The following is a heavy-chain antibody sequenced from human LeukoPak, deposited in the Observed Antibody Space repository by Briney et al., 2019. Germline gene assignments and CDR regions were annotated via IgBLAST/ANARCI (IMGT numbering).Heavy chain of an antibody. CDR1: GFTVSSNY. Sequence: GGSLRLSCAASGFTVSSNYMSWVRQAPGKGLEWVSVIYSGGSTYYADSVKGRFTISRDNSKNTLYLQMNSLRAEDTAVYYCAREVLDYDILTGYYKDWYFDLWGRGTLVTVSS. J-gene: IGHJ2*01. CDR3: AREVLDYDILTGYYKDWYFDL. V-gene: IGHV3-66*01. CDR2: IYSGGST. D-gene: IGHD3-9*01.